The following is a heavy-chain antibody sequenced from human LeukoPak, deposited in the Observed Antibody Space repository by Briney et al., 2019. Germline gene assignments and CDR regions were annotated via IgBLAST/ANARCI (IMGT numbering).Heavy chain of an antibody. D-gene: IGHD4-23*01. Sequence: GGSLRLSCGASGFTFGTYWMYWVRQAPGKGLVWVSGINSDGGTTTYADSVKGRFTISRDNAKNTLYLQMNSLRAEDTAVYFCARESLTTVLTHDYYYMDVWGKGTTVTVSS. CDR2: INSDGGTT. CDR1: GFTFGTYW. J-gene: IGHJ6*03. V-gene: IGHV3-74*01. CDR3: ARESLTTVLTHDYYYMDV.